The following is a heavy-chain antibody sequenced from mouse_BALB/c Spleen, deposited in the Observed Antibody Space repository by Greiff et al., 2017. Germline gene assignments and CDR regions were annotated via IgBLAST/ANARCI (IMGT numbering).Heavy chain of an antibody. V-gene: IGHV1-9*01. CDR2: ILPGSGST. J-gene: IGHJ3*01. CDR3: ARKGGNPFAY. Sequence: QVQLQQSGAELMKPGASVKISCKATGYTFSNYWIEWVKQRPGHGLEWIGEILPGSGSTNYNEKFKGKATFTADTSSNTAYMQLSSLTSEDSAVYYCARKGGNPFAYWGQGTLVTVSA. D-gene: IGHD2-1*01. CDR1: GYTFSNYW.